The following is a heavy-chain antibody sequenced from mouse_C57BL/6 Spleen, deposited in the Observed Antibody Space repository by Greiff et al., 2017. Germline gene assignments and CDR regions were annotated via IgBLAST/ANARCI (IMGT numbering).Heavy chain of an antibody. Sequence: VMLVESDAELVKPGASVKISCKVSGYTFTDHTIHWMKQRPEQGLEWIGYIYPRDGSTTYNEKFKGKATLTADKSSSTAYMQLNSLTSEDSAVYFCARSGDYYYGSSYAMDYWGQGTSVTVSS. CDR2: IYPRDGST. J-gene: IGHJ4*01. D-gene: IGHD1-1*01. CDR1: GYTFTDHT. V-gene: IGHV1-78*01. CDR3: ARSGDYYYGSSYAMDY.